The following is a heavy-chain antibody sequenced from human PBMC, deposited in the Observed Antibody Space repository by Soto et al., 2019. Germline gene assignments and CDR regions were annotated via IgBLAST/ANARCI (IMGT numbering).Heavy chain of an antibody. D-gene: IGHD3-16*01. CDR3: AIYYPKGEPTGFDY. V-gene: IGHV1-18*01. CDR2: ISAYNGNT. J-gene: IGHJ4*02. Sequence: GASVKVSCKASGYTFTSYGISWVRQAPGQGLEWMGWISAYNGNTNYAQKLQGRVTMTTDTSTSTAYMELRSLRSDDTAVYYCAIYYPKGEPTGFDYWGQGTLVTVSS. CDR1: GYTFTSYG.